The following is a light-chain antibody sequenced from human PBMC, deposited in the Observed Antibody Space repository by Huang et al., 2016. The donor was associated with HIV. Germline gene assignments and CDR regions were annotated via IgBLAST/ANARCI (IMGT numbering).Light chain of an antibody. CDR2: QAS. CDR3: QQYSSYIQWT. Sequence: DIQMTQSPSTLSASVGDRVTIICRASQSVRSGLAWYQQKPGKAPKLLIYQASTLQNGVPSRFSGSGSGTEFTLTISSLQPDDFATYYCQQYSSYIQWTFGQGTKVEIK. V-gene: IGKV1-5*03. CDR1: QSVRSG. J-gene: IGKJ1*01.